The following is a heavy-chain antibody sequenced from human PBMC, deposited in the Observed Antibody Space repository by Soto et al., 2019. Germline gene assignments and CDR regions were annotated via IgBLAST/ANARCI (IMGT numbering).Heavy chain of an antibody. J-gene: IGHJ4*02. V-gene: IGHV3-74*01. D-gene: IGHD6-19*01. CDR2: INSDGSST. CDR3: ARGVQWLAYFDY. CDR1: GFTFSNYW. Sequence: EVQLVESGGGLVQPGGSLRLSCAASGFTFSNYWMHWVRQVPGKGLVWVSRINSDGSSTDYADSVKGRFTISRDNAKNTLYLQMNSLRAEATAVYYCARGVQWLAYFDYWGQGTLVIVSS.